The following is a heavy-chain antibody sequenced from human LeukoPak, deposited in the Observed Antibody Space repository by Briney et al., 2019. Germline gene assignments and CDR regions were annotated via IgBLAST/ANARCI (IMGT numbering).Heavy chain of an antibody. CDR1: GFTFDYYA. CDR3: ARDQAIYDFWSGSLMDY. Sequence: PGRSLRLSCAASGFTFDYYAMHWVRQAPGKGLEWVSGISWSSGSIGYADSVKGRFTISRDNAKNSLYLQMNSLRAEDTAVYYCARDQAIYDFWSGSLMDYWGQGTLVTVSS. J-gene: IGHJ4*02. CDR2: ISWSSGSI. D-gene: IGHD3-3*01. V-gene: IGHV3-9*01.